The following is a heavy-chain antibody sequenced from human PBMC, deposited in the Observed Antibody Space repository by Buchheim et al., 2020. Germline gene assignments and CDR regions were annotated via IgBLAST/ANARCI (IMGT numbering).Heavy chain of an antibody. V-gene: IGHV4-31*03. CDR2: IYYSGST. CDR1: GGSISSGGYY. D-gene: IGHD3-3*01. J-gene: IGHJ6*02. Sequence: QVQLQESGPGLVKPSQTLSLTCTVSGGSISSGGYYWSWIRQHPGKGLEWIGYIYYSGSTYYNPSLKSRVTISVDTPKNQFSLKLSSVTAADTAVYYCARDGSPYYDFWSGYYYYYYGMDVWGQGTT. CDR3: ARDGSPYYDFWSGYYYYYYGMDV.